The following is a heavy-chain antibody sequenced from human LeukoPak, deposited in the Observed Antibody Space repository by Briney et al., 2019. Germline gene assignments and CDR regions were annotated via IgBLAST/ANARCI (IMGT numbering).Heavy chain of an antibody. CDR3: ARDAGSGSYWDYYYYYMDV. V-gene: IGHV3-48*01. D-gene: IGHD3-10*01. CDR1: GFTFSSYG. CDR2: ISSSSSTI. Sequence: PGGSLRLSCAASGFTFSSYGMTWVRQAPGKGLEWVSYISSSSSTIYYADSVKGRFTISRDNAKNSLYLQLNSLRAEDTAVYYCARDAGSGSYWDYYYYYMDVWGKGTTVTVSS. J-gene: IGHJ6*03.